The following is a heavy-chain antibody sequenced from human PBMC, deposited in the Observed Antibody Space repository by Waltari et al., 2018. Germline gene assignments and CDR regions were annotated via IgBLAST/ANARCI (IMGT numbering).Heavy chain of an antibody. CDR3: ARQDYYYVKGYFDL. J-gene: IGHJ2*01. CDR1: GGPISSVAYY. CDR2: IFYSGAT. D-gene: IGHD3-22*01. Sequence: QLQLQESGPGLVKPSETVSLTCTVSGGPISSVAYYWGWVRQPPGKGLEFIASIFYSGATYYNPSLESRVTISIDTSKNQFSLELTSVTDADTAVYYYARQDYYYVKGYFDLWGRGTLVTVSS. V-gene: IGHV4-39*01.